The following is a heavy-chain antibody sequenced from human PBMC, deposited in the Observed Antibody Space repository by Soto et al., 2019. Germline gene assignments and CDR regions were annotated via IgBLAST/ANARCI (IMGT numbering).Heavy chain of an antibody. CDR3: AKTYAVDD. CDR1: GFTFSSYA. D-gene: IGHD2-2*01. V-gene: IGHV3-23*01. CDR2: ISFSGSTT. Sequence: LRLSCAASGFTFSSYAMSWVRQAPGKGLEWVSGISFSGSTTYYADSVKGRFTISRDNSKNTLYLQMNSLRAEDTAVYYCAKTYAVDDWGQGTLVTVSS. J-gene: IGHJ4*02.